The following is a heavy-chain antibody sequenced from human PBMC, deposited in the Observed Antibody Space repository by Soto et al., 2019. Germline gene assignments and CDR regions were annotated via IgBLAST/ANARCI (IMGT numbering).Heavy chain of an antibody. D-gene: IGHD3-3*01. J-gene: IGHJ4*02. V-gene: IGHV2-5*02. Sequence: QITLNESGPTQVKPRQTLTLTCTFSGFSLTTSGVGVGWIRQSPGKAPEWLALIYWDDDKRYSPSLKSRLTITKAPSKNQVVLTMADSDPADTATYYCAHRVLRTVFGLVTTTAIYFDFWGQGTPVAVSS. CDR2: IYWDDDK. CDR1: GFSLTTSGVG. CDR3: AHRVLRTVFGLVTTTAIYFDF.